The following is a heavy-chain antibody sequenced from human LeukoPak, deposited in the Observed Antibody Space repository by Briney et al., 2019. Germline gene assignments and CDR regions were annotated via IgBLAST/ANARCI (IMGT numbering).Heavy chain of an antibody. CDR2: IYYSGST. J-gene: IGHJ4*02. V-gene: IGHV4-59*01. CDR1: GGSISSYY. Sequence: PSETLSLTCTVSGGSISSYYWSWIRQPPGKGLEWIGYIYYSGSTNYNPSLKSRVTILIDTSKNQFSLKLSSVTAADTAVYYCARDPGYDFWTDWGQGTLVTVSS. D-gene: IGHD3-3*01. CDR3: ARDPGYDFWTD.